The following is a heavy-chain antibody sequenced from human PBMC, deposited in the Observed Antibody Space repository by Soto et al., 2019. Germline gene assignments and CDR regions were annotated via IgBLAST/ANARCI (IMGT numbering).Heavy chain of an antibody. J-gene: IGHJ4*02. Sequence: GGSLRLSCAASGFSFSTYEMTWVRQAPGKGLEWVAYISSGSDTRHYADSVRGRFTVSRDNAKNSLYLQMNSLRVEDTALYYCARDRAAGGYWGQGTLVTVSS. V-gene: IGHV3-48*03. D-gene: IGHD6-13*01. CDR1: GFSFSTYE. CDR3: ARDRAAGGY. CDR2: ISSGSDTR.